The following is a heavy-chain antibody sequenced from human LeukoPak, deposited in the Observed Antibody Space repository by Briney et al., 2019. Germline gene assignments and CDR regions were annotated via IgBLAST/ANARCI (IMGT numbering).Heavy chain of an antibody. CDR3: ARGRRDTQYQVFDY. J-gene: IGHJ4*02. V-gene: IGHV3-7*04. CDR2: IKEDGSEK. Sequence: GGSLRLSCVASGFTFSNYWMTWVRQAPEKGLEWVANIKEDGSEKYYVDSVKGRFTISRDNAKNSLYLQMNSLRDDDMAVYYCARGRRDTQYQVFDYWGQGILVTVSS. D-gene: IGHD2-2*01. CDR1: GFTFSNYW.